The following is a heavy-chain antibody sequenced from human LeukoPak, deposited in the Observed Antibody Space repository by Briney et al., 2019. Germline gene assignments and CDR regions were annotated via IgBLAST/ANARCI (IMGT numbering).Heavy chain of an antibody. CDR3: ATTKTTIVGDWFDY. V-gene: IGHV3-7*01. CDR1: GFTFSTYW. CDR2: IKQDGSEK. J-gene: IGHJ4*02. Sequence: GGSLRLSCAASGFTFSTYWMSWVRQAPGKGLEWVANIKQDGSEKDYVDSVRGRFTISRDNAKNSLYLQMNSLRPDDTAVYYCATTKTTIVGDWFDYWGQGTLVTVSS. D-gene: IGHD5-24*01.